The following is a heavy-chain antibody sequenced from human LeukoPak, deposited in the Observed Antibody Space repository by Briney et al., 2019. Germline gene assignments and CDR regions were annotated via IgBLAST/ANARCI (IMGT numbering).Heavy chain of an antibody. Sequence: GESLKISCKGSGYSFTSYWIGWVRQMPGKGLEWMGIIYPGDSDTRYSPSFQGQVTISADKSISTAYLQWSSLKASDTAMYYCARVGGIVVVPAAIAFDPWGQGTLVTVSS. J-gene: IGHJ5*02. CDR2: IYPGDSDT. CDR1: GYSFTSYW. V-gene: IGHV5-51*01. CDR3: ARVGGIVVVPAAIAFDP. D-gene: IGHD2-2*01.